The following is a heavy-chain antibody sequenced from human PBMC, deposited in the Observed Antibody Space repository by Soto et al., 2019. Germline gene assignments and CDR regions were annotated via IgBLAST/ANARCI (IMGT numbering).Heavy chain of an antibody. CDR3: ARGKGVLLWFGELFGFDY. Sequence: SETLSLTCAVYGGSFSGYYWSWIRQPPGKGLEWIGEINHSGSTNYNPSLKSRVTISVDTSKNQFSLKLSSVTAADTAVYYCARGKGVLLWFGELFGFDYWGQGTLVTVSS. J-gene: IGHJ4*02. D-gene: IGHD3-10*01. V-gene: IGHV4-34*01. CDR2: INHSGST. CDR1: GGSFSGYY.